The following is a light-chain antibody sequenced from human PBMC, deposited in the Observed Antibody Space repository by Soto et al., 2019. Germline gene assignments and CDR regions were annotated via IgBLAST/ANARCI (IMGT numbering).Light chain of an antibody. CDR2: DAS. V-gene: IGKV3-11*01. CDR3: QQRSNWPLT. J-gene: IGKJ4*01. Sequence: EIVLTQSLATLSLSPGERATLSCRASQSVSSYFACYQQKPGQAPRLPIYDASNRATGIPARFRVSGSRTDFTLTISRLEPEDFAVYYCQQRSNWPLTFGGGTKVEIK. CDR1: QSVSSY.